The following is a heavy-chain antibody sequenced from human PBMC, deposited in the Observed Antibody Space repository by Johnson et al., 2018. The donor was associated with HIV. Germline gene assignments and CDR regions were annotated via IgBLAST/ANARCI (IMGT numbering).Heavy chain of an antibody. CDR3: ARERYYDSSGSSTFDI. CDR2: IYSAGST. Sequence: VQLVESWGGLVQPGGSLRLSCAASGFTVSSSYMSWVRQAPGKGLEWVSVIYSAGSTYYADSVKCRFTISRDNSKNTLYLQMNSLRAEDTAVYYCARERYYDSSGSSTFDIWGQGTMVTVSS. D-gene: IGHD3-22*01. V-gene: IGHV3-66*01. J-gene: IGHJ3*02. CDR1: GFTVSSSY.